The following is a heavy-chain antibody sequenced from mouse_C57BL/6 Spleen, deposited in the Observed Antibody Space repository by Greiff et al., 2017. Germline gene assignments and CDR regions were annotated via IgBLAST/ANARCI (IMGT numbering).Heavy chain of an antibody. V-gene: IGHV1-12*01. D-gene: IGHD1-1*01. Sequence: LQQSGAELVRPGASVKMSCKASGYTFPSYNMHWVKQTPRQGLEWIGAIYPGNGDTSYNQKFKGKATLTVDKSSSTGYMQLSSLTSEDSAVYFCARYPIITTVVTTEYFDVWGTGTTVTVSS. J-gene: IGHJ1*03. CDR2: IYPGNGDT. CDR3: ARYPIITTVVTTEYFDV. CDR1: GYTFPSYN.